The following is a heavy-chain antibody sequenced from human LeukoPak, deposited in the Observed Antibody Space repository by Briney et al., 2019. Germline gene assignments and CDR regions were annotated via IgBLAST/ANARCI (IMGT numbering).Heavy chain of an antibody. V-gene: IGHV5-51*01. CDR3: ARPNYFDRSGYYAY. CDR2: IYPDDSDT. D-gene: IGHD3-22*01. Sequence: GESLKISCKASGYNFTNYWIGWVRQMPGKGLEWVGIIYPDDSDTRYSPSFQGQVTISADKSISTAYLQWSRLKASDTALHYCARPNYFDRSGYYAYWGQGTLVTVSS. CDR1: GYNFTNYW. J-gene: IGHJ4*02.